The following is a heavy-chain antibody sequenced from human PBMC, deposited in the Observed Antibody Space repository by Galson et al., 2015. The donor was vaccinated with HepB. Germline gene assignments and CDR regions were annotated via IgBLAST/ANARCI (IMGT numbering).Heavy chain of an antibody. CDR1: GYSFTSYW. CDR2: IYPGDSDT. D-gene: IGHD1-1*01. V-gene: IGHV5-51*01. J-gene: IGHJ1*01. Sequence: QSGAEVKKPEESLKISCKASGYSFTSYWIGWVRQMPEGGLEWMGIIYPGDSDTRYRPSFQGHVIISVDNSISTTYLQWISLKASDTATYYCARGGFRRSWNVVEYFQYWGQGTQVTVPS. CDR3: ARGGFRRSWNVVEYFQY.